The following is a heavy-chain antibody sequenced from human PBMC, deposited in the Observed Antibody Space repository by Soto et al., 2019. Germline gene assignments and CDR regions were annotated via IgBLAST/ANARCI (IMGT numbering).Heavy chain of an antibody. CDR2: IVVGSGNT. J-gene: IGHJ3*02. V-gene: IGHV1-58*01. D-gene: IGHD1-26*01. CDR3: AAGRPSGSAQGAFEI. CDR1: GFTFTISS. Sequence: SVKGSCKASGFTFTISSVQWVRQARGQRLEWIGWIVVGSGNTNYAQKFQERVTITRDMSTSTAYMELSSLRSEDTAVYYCAAGRPSGSAQGAFEIWGQGTMVTVSS.